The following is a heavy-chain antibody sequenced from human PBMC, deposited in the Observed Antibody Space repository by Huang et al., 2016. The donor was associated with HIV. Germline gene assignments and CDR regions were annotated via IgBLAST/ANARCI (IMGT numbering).Heavy chain of an antibody. Sequence: QVQLQQWGAGLLRPSETLSLTCAVYGGSFSGYYGTWIRQPPGKGLEWIGEINHSEGTHYQPSPKGRVNLLVDNARDQVSPTMTSGAAAETACYYLARGQGGYYYYYMDVWGKGTTVTVSS. V-gene: IGHV4-34*01. CDR3: ARGQGGYYYYYMDV. CDR2: INHSEGT. CDR1: GGSFSGYY. J-gene: IGHJ6*03.